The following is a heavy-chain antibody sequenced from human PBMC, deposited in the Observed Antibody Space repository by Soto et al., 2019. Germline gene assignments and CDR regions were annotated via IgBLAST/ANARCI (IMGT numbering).Heavy chain of an antibody. Sequence: QVNLQESGPGLVMPSDTLSLTCVVSGSSVTDSDWWFWIRQPPGKGLEWVGSIFHTGATYSNPSLTNRVSFSVDKSKNHFSLRLTSATALDTAVYFCARRFLEWGDAFDVWGQGALVTVSS. J-gene: IGHJ3*01. CDR2: IFHTGAT. D-gene: IGHD3-3*01. CDR3: ARRFLEWGDAFDV. V-gene: IGHV4-28*01. CDR1: GSSVTDSDW.